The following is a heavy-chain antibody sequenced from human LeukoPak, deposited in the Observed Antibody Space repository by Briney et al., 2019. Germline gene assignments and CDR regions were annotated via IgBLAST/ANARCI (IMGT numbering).Heavy chain of an antibody. CDR2: ISSSGSTI. J-gene: IGHJ4*02. V-gene: IGHV3-48*03. CDR1: GFTFSSYE. D-gene: IGHD3-10*01. Sequence: GGSLRLSCAASGFTFSSYEMNWVRQAPGKGLEWVSYISSSGSTIYYADSVKGRFTISRDNAKNSLYLQMNSLRAEDTAVYYCARESPGGSPDYWGQGTLVTVPS. CDR3: ARESPGGSPDY.